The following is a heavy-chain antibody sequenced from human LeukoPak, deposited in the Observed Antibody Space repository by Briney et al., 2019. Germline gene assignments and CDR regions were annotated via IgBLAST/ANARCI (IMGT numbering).Heavy chain of an antibody. D-gene: IGHD3-22*01. V-gene: IGHV4-34*01. Sequence: SDTLSLTCAVYGGSFSGYYWSWIRQPPGKGLEWIGEINHSGSTNYNPSLKSRVTISVDTSKNQFSLKLSSVTAADTAVYYCARAYYDSSGYYNWFDPWGQGTLVTVSS. CDR2: INHSGST. J-gene: IGHJ5*02. CDR3: ARAYYDSSGYYNWFDP. CDR1: GGSFSGYY.